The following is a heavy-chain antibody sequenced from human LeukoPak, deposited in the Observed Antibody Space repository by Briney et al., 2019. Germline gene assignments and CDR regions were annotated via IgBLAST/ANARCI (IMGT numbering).Heavy chain of an antibody. D-gene: IGHD3-22*01. Sequence: PGGSLRLSCAASGFTFSNYAMSWVRQSPGKGPEWVSAISDSGGTSYYADSVKGRFTISRDNSKNTLYLQMNSLRAEDTAVYYSARSPSYDSSGYYYHYWGQGTLVTVSS. CDR3: ARSPSYDSSGYYYHY. J-gene: IGHJ4*02. V-gene: IGHV3-23*01. CDR1: GFTFSNYA. CDR2: ISDSGGTS.